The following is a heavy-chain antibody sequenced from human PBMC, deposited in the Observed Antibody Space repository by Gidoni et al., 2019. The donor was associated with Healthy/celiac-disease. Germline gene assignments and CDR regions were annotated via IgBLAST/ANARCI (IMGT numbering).Heavy chain of an antibody. V-gene: IGHV4-61*02. CDR2: IYTSGST. Sequence: QVQLQESGPGLVKPSQTLSLTCNVSGGSISSGSYYWSWIRQPAGKGLEWIGRIYTSGSTNYNPSLKSRVTMSVDTSKNQFSLKLSSVTAADTAVYYCARKYCSSTSCYMMDVWGKGTTVTVSS. CDR3: ARKYCSSTSCYMMDV. CDR1: GGSISSGSYY. D-gene: IGHD2-2*02. J-gene: IGHJ6*04.